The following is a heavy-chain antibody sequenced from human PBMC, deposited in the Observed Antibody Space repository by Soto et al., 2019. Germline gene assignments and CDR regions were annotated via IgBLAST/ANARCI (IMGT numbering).Heavy chain of an antibody. D-gene: IGHD2-2*01. Sequence: EVQLLESGGGLVQPGGSLRLSCAASGFTFSSYAMSWVRQAPGKGLEWVSAISGSGGSTYYADSVKGRFTISRDNSKNTLYLQMNSLRAEDTAVYYCAHRYCSSTSCYPYWGQGTLVTVSS. CDR1: GFTFSSYA. CDR3: AHRYCSSTSCYPY. J-gene: IGHJ4*02. V-gene: IGHV3-23*01. CDR2: ISGSGGST.